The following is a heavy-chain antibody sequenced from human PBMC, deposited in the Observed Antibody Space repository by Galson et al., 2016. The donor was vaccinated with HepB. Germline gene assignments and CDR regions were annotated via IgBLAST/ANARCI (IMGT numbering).Heavy chain of an antibody. Sequence: SLRLSCAASGFTVSTNYMSWVRQAPGKGLEWVSVIYGGGSTTYADPVKGRFTISRHNSKNTLYLQMNSLRAADTAVYFCVRDHSVVPTTAYNWFDPWGRGTLVTVSS. D-gene: IGHD4-23*01. CDR1: GFTVSTNY. J-gene: IGHJ5*02. CDR2: IYGGGST. V-gene: IGHV3-66*01. CDR3: VRDHSVVPTTAYNWFDP.